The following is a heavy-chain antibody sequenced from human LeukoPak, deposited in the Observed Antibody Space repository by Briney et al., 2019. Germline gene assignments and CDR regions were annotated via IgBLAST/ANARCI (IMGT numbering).Heavy chain of an antibody. V-gene: IGHV1-46*01. D-gene: IGHD1-26*01. J-gene: IGHJ6*02. CDR3: ARGLEWELLRAFYYYYGMDV. Sequence: ASVKVSCKASGYTFTSYYMHWVRQAPGQGLEWMGIINPSGGSTSYAQKFQGRVTITRDTSASTAYMELSSLRSEDTAVYYCARGLEWELLRAFYYYYGMDVWGQGTTVTVSS. CDR2: INPSGGST. CDR1: GYTFTSYY.